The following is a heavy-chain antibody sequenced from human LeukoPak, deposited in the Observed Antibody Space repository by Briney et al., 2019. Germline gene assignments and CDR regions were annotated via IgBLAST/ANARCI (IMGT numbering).Heavy chain of an antibody. D-gene: IGHD3-22*01. J-gene: IGHJ4*02. CDR2: INHSGST. V-gene: IGHV4-34*01. CDR3: ARDEGGSSGYTYHFDY. Sequence: SETLSLTCAVYGGSFSGYYWSWIRQPPGKGLEWIGEINHSGSTNYNPSLKSRVTISVDTSKNQFSLKLSSVTAADTAVYYCARDEGGSSGYTYHFDYWGQGTLVTVSS. CDR1: GGSFSGYY.